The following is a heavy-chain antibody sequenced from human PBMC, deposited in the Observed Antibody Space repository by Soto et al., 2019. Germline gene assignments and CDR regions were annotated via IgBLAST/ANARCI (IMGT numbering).Heavy chain of an antibody. J-gene: IGHJ4*02. CDR2: ISGSGGST. Sequence: GGSLRLSCAASGFTFSSYAMSWVRQAPGKGLEWVSAISGSGGSTYYADSVKGRFTISRDNSKNTLYLQMNILRAEDTALFYFVKDYDSSGYYLTPLYFDYWGQGTLVTVSS. D-gene: IGHD3-22*01. V-gene: IGHV3-23*01. CDR3: VKDYDSSGYYLTPLYFDY. CDR1: GFTFSSYA.